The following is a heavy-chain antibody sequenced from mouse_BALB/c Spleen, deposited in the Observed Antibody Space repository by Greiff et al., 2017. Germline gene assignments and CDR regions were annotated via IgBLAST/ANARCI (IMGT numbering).Heavy chain of an antibody. V-gene: IGHV1-67*01. Sequence: VQLQQSGPELVKPGVSVKISCKASGYTFTDYAMHWVKQSPAKSLEWIGVISTYSGNTNYTQKIKGKATMAVDKSSSTAYMQLARLTSEDSAIYYSGRGAYDGKVNYFDYWGQGTTLTVSS. CDR2: ISTYSGNT. J-gene: IGHJ2*01. D-gene: IGHD2-1*01. CDR3: GRGAYDGKVNYFDY. CDR1: GYTFTDYA.